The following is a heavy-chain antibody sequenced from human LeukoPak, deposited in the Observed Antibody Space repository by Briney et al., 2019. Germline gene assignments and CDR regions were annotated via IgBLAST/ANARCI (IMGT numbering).Heavy chain of an antibody. CDR2: INHSGNT. CDR1: GESFSGYY. Sequence: SETLSLTCAVYGESFSGYYWNWIRQPPGKGLEWIGEINHSGNTKYNPSLKSRVTISADTSKNQFSLKLSSVTAADTAVYYCARYRGVVGIDYWGQATLVTVSS. J-gene: IGHJ4*02. CDR3: ARYRGVVGIDY. D-gene: IGHD2-15*01. V-gene: IGHV4-34*01.